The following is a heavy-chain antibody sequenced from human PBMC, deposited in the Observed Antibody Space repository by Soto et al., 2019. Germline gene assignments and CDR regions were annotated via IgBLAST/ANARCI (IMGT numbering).Heavy chain of an antibody. D-gene: IGHD3-10*01. V-gene: IGHV3-33*01. Sequence: QVQLVESGGGVVQPGRSLRLSCAASGFTFSSYGMHWVRQAPGKGLEWVAVIWYDGSNKYYADSVKGRFTISRDNSKNTQYLQMNSLRAEDTAVYYCARDRCGGRGFDYWGQGTLVTVSS. CDR2: IWYDGSNK. J-gene: IGHJ4*02. CDR1: GFTFSSYG. CDR3: ARDRCGGRGFDY.